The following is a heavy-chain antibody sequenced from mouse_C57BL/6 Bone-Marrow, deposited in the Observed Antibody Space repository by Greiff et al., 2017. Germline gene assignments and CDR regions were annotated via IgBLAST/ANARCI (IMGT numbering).Heavy chain of an antibody. Sequence: QVHVKQSGAELARPGASVKLSCKASGYTFTSYGISWVKQRTGQGLEWIGEIYPRSGNTYYNEKFTGKATLTADKSSSTAYMELRSLTSADSAVXFCARSEDCYYSYLANDYWGQGTSVTVSS. CDR3: ARSEDCYYSYLANDY. D-gene: IGHD2-3*01. CDR1: GYTFTSYG. CDR2: IYPRSGNT. V-gene: IGHV1-81*01. J-gene: IGHJ4*01.